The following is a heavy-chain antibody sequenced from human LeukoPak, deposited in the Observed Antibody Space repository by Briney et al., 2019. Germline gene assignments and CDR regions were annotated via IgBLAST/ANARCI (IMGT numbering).Heavy chain of an antibody. Sequence: SETLSLTCAVSGGSISSGSYYWSWIRQPPGKGLEWIGYIYYSGNTNYNPSLKSRVTISIDTSKNQFSLKLSSVTAADTAVYYCATIDRSGWYWRYWGQGTLVTVSS. D-gene: IGHD6-19*01. CDR1: GGSISSGSYY. CDR2: IYYSGNT. V-gene: IGHV4-61*01. J-gene: IGHJ4*02. CDR3: ATIDRSGWYWRY.